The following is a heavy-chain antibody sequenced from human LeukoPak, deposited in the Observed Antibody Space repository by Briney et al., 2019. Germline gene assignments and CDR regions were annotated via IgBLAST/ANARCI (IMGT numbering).Heavy chain of an antibody. Sequence: ASVKVSCKASGYTFTSYYMHWVRPAPGQGLEWMGIINPSGGSTSYAQKFQGRVTMTRDTSTSTVYMELSSLRSEDTAVYYCARETKQLGYSYAGDYWGQGTLVTVSS. CDR2: INPSGGST. CDR3: ARETKQLGYSYAGDY. CDR1: GYTFTSYY. V-gene: IGHV1-46*01. D-gene: IGHD5-18*01. J-gene: IGHJ4*02.